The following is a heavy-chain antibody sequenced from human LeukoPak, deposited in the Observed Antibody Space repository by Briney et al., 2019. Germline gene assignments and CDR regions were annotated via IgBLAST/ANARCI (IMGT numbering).Heavy chain of an antibody. Sequence: SGPTLANPTQTLTLTCTFSGFPLSTSGMCVSWIRQPPGKALEWLARIDWDDDKYYSTSLKTRLTISKDTSKNQVVLTMTNMDPVDTATYYCARIRLAPAEYFQHWGQGTLVTVSS. V-gene: IGHV2-70*11. CDR1: GFPLSTSGMC. D-gene: IGHD5/OR15-5a*01. CDR2: IDWDDDK. J-gene: IGHJ1*01. CDR3: ARIRLAPAEYFQH.